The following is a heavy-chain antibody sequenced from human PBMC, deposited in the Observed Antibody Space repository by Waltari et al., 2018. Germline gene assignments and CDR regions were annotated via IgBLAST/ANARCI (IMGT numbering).Heavy chain of an antibody. J-gene: IGHJ4*02. CDR2: IYYSGST. Sequence: QVQLQESGPGLVKPSETLSLTCTVSGGSISSYYWSWIRQPPGTGLEWIGYIYYSGSTNYNPSLKSRVTISVDTSKNQFSLKLSSVTAADTAVYYCARGKYSSSSGNYYFDYWGQGTLVTVSS. CDR1: GGSISSYY. D-gene: IGHD6-6*01. V-gene: IGHV4-59*01. CDR3: ARGKYSSSSGNYYFDY.